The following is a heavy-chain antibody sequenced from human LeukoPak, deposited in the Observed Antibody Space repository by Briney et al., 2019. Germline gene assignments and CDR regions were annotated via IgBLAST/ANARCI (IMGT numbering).Heavy chain of an antibody. D-gene: IGHD6-19*01. J-gene: IGHJ3*02. Sequence: SVKVSCKASGGTFSSYAISWVRQAPGQGLEWMGRIIPILGIANYAQKFQGRVTITADKSTSTAYMELSSLRSEDTAVYYCARDEAVADLNDAFDIWGQGTMVTVSS. CDR2: IIPILGIA. V-gene: IGHV1-69*04. CDR1: GGTFSSYA. CDR3: ARDEAVADLNDAFDI.